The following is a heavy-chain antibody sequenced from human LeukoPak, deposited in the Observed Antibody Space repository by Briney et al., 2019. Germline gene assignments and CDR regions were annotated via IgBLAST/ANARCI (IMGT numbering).Heavy chain of an antibody. CDR1: GFTFSTYW. V-gene: IGHV3-7*01. Sequence: GGSLRLSCTASGFTFSTYWMTWVRQAPGKGLEWVANIKQDGSEKYYVDSVKDRFTISRDNTKNSVYLQMNSLRAEDTAVYYCAINHDYWGQGTLVTVSS. J-gene: IGHJ4*02. CDR3: AINHDY. CDR2: IKQDGSEK.